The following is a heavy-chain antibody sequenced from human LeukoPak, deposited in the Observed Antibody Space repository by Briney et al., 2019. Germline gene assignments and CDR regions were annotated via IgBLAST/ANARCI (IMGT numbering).Heavy chain of an antibody. CDR2: VDPEDGET. CDR1: GYPFTDHY. CDR3: ATVPSGH. Sequence: ASVKVSCKASGYPFTDHYMHWVQQAPGKGLEWMERVDPEDGETSYAEKFQGRVTITADTSSDTAYMKLSSLRSEDTAVYFCATVPSGHWGQGTLLTVSS. D-gene: IGHD3-10*01. V-gene: IGHV1-69-2*01. J-gene: IGHJ4*02.